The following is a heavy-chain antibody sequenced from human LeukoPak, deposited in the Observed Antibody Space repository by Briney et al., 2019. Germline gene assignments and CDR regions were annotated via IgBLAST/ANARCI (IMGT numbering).Heavy chain of an antibody. CDR3: ARDGIPSFSSGWVYMGV. Sequence: GGSLRLSCVASGFNFSSYEMNWVRQAPGKGLEWLSYIGSSDSTTPYADSVKDRFTISRDNAKNSLYLQMNSLGVEDTAVYSCARDGIPSFSSGWVYMGVWGEGTTVTISS. CDR2: IGSSDSTT. V-gene: IGHV3-48*03. CDR1: GFNFSSYE. J-gene: IGHJ6*03. D-gene: IGHD6-25*01.